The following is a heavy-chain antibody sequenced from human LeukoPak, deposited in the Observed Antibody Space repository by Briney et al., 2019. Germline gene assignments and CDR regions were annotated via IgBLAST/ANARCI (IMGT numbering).Heavy chain of an antibody. V-gene: IGHV3-23*01. J-gene: IGHJ4*02. CDR1: GFTFSSYG. CDR2: INTGGTNT. Sequence: PGGSLRLSCAASGFTFSSYGMSWVRQAPGKGLEWVSSINTGGTNTHYADSVKGRFTTSRDNSKNTLYLQMNSLRAEDTAVYYCAKRDYGILTGYYHAYWGQGTLLTVSS. D-gene: IGHD3-9*01. CDR3: AKRDYGILTGYYHAY.